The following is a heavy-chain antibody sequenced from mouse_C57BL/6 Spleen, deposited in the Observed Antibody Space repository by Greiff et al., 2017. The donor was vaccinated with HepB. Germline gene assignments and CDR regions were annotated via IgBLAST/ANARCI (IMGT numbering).Heavy chain of an antibody. CDR2: ISYDGSN. CDR1: GYSITSGYY. J-gene: IGHJ3*01. V-gene: IGHV3-6*01. CDR3: ARDYDYGSSRFAY. D-gene: IGHD1-1*01. Sequence: DVKLQESGPGLVKPSQSLSLTCSVTGYSITSGYYWNWIRQFPGNKLEWMGYISYDGSNNYNPSLKNRISITRDTSKNQFFLKLNSVTTEDTATYYCARDYDYGSSRFAYWGQGTLVTVSA.